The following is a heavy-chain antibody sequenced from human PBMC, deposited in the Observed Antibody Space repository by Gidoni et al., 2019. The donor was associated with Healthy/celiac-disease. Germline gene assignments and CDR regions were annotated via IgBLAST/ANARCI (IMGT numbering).Heavy chain of an antibody. Sequence: EVQLVESGGGLVQPGRSLRLSCAASGFTFDDYAMHWVRQAPGKGLEWVSGISWNSGSIGYADSVKGRFTISRDNAKNSLYLQMNSLRAEDTALYYCAKGSGAYYGSGSYSDYWGQGTLVTVSS. D-gene: IGHD3-10*01. J-gene: IGHJ4*02. CDR2: ISWNSGSI. CDR3: AKGSGAYYGSGSYSDY. CDR1: GFTFDDYA. V-gene: IGHV3-9*01.